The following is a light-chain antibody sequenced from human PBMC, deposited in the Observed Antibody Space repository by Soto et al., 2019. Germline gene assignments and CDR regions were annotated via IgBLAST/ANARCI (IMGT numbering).Light chain of an antibody. CDR3: QQYNSYTWT. J-gene: IGKJ1*01. CDR2: DAS. Sequence: DIQMTQSPSTLSGSVGDRVTITCRASQGISSWLAWYQQKPGKAPKLLIYDASSLESGVPSRFSCSGSGTEFTLTISSLQPDDFATYYCQQYNSYTWTFGQGTKVDIK. V-gene: IGKV1-5*01. CDR1: QGISSW.